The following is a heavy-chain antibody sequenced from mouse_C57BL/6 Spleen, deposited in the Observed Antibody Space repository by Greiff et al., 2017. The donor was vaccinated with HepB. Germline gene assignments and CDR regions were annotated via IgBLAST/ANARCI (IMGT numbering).Heavy chain of an antibody. D-gene: IGHD1-1*01. Sequence: VKLMESGPELVKPGASVKISCKASGYAFSSSWMNWVKQRPGKGLEWIGRIYPGDGDTNYNGKFKGKATLTADKSSSTAYMQLSSLTSEDSAVYFCARRDYEAMDYWGQGTSVTVSS. CDR3: ARRDYEAMDY. J-gene: IGHJ4*01. V-gene: IGHV1-82*01. CDR2: IYPGDGDT. CDR1: GYAFSSSW.